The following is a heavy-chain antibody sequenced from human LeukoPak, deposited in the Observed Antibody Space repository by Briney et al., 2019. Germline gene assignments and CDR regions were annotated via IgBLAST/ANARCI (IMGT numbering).Heavy chain of an antibody. V-gene: IGHV3-74*01. CDR3: ARGPYDYGDYVSDY. CDR1: GFTFSSYW. J-gene: IGHJ4*02. CDR2: INSDGSST. Sequence: GGSLRLSCEASGFTFSSYWMHWVRQAPGKGLVWVSRINSDGSSTSYADSVKGRFTISRDNAKNTLYLQMNSLRAEDTAVYYCARGPYDYGDYVSDYWGQGTLVTVSS. D-gene: IGHD4-17*01.